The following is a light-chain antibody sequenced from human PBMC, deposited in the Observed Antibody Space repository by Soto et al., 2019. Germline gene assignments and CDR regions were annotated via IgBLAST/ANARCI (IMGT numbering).Light chain of an antibody. CDR2: DAS. Sequence: DIQMTQSPSTLSASVGDRVPITCRASQSISSWLAWYQQKPGKAPKLLIYDASSFESGVPSRFSGSGSGTEFTLTISSLQPDDFATYYCQQYNSPWTFGQGTKVEIK. J-gene: IGKJ1*01. CDR3: QQYNSPWT. V-gene: IGKV1-5*01. CDR1: QSISSW.